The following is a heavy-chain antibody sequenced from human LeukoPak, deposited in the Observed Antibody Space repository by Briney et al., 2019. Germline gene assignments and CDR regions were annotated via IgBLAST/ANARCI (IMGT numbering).Heavy chain of an antibody. V-gene: IGHV3-48*03. J-gene: IGHJ4*02. Sequence: GGSLRLSCAASGFTFSSYEMNWVRQAPGKGLEWVSYIGSSGTTIYYADSVNGRFTISRDNAKNALYLQMNSLRAEDTAVYYCAREAAGYSSGWPDYWGQGTLVTVSS. D-gene: IGHD6-19*01. CDR1: GFTFSSYE. CDR2: IGSSGTTI. CDR3: AREAAGYSSGWPDY.